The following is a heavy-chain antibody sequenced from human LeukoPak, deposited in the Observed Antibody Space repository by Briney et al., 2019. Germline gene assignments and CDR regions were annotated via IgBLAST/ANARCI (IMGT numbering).Heavy chain of an antibody. Sequence: ASVKVSCKASGCIFTSYGISWVRQAPGQGLEWMGWISAYNGDTNYAQKFQGRVTVTTDTSTTTAYMELRSLRSDDSAVYYCARRSGYDRRMGTLDFWGQGTLVTVSS. CDR3: ARRSGYDRRMGTLDF. CDR2: ISAYNGDT. J-gene: IGHJ4*02. D-gene: IGHD5-12*01. V-gene: IGHV1-18*04. CDR1: GCIFTSYG.